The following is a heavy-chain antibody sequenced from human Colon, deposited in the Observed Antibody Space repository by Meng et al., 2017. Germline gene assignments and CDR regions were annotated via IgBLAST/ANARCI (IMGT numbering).Heavy chain of an antibody. Sequence: QVLRVGSGGGVVQPGRSLRLSCVASGFNFNTYAMHWVRQAPGKGLEWVAVISSDANYKYYAASVQGRFSISRDNSENTVYLQMNSLRPEDMSTYYCASSHNLYLVYWGQGTLVTVSS. V-gene: IGHV3-30*01. CDR2: ISSDANYK. CDR3: ASSHNLYLVY. CDR1: GFNFNTYA. J-gene: IGHJ4*02. D-gene: IGHD1-14*01.